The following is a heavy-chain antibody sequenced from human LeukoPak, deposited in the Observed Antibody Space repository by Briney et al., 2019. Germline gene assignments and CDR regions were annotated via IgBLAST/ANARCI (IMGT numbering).Heavy chain of an antibody. CDR3: AKEGSCYYLTHYYYYMDV. D-gene: IGHD3-3*01. Sequence: GGSLGLSCAASGFTFSSYAMSWVRQAPGKGLEWVSAISGSGGSTYYADSVKGRFTISRDNSKNTLYLQMNSLRAEDTAVYYCAKEGSCYYLTHYYYYMDVWGKGTTVTVSS. CDR2: ISGSGGST. J-gene: IGHJ6*03. CDR1: GFTFSSYA. V-gene: IGHV3-23*01.